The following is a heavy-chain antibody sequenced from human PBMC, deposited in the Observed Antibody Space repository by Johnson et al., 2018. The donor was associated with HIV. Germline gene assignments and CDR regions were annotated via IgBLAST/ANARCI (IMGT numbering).Heavy chain of an antibody. J-gene: IGHJ3*02. V-gene: IGHV3-66*01. CDR1: GISVSSNY. CDR2: IYSDGST. Sequence: VQLVESGGGLVQPGGSLRLSCAASGISVSSNYMSWVRQAPGQGLEWVSVIYSDGSTYYADSVKGRFSISRDNSKNTLYLQMNSLRAEDTAVYYCARERGISGAFDIWGQGTMVTVS. D-gene: IGHD3-10*01. CDR3: ARERGISGAFDI.